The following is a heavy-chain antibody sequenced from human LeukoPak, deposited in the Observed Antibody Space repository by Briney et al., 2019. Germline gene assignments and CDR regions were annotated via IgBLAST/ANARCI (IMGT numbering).Heavy chain of an antibody. J-gene: IGHJ4*02. V-gene: IGHV5-51*01. CDR1: GYILTRNW. CDR2: AYPGDSGT. Sequence: SGESLKISCKISGYILTRNWIGWVRQVPGKGLEWMGLAYPGDSGTKYSPSFQGQVTISADKSISTAYLQWSSLKASDTAMYYCARRGNPGSSDYWGQGTLVTVSS. CDR3: ARRGNPGSSDY.